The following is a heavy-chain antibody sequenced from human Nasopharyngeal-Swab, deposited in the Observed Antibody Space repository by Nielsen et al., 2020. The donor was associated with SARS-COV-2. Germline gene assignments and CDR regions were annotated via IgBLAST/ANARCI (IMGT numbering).Heavy chain of an antibody. CDR3: ARDGLDYDFWSAYFMDV. V-gene: IGHV3-21*05. D-gene: IGHD3-3*01. CDR1: GFTFSTYS. J-gene: IGHJ6*02. Sequence: GGSLRLSCAASGFTFSTYSMNWIRQAPGKGLEWIASIRSDSSSSYYADSVKGRFTISRDNAKNSLYLQMNSLRAEDTAVYYCARDGLDYDFWSAYFMDVWGQGTTVTVSS. CDR2: IRSDSSSS.